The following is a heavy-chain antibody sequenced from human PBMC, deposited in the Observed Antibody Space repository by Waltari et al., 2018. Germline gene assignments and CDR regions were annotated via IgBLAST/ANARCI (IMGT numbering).Heavy chain of an antibody. J-gene: IGHJ4*02. CDR2: IYHSGST. Sequence: QVQLQESGPGLVKPSETLSLTCAVSGGSLRSSNWGSWVRQPPGKGLEWIGEIYHSGSTNYNPSLKSRVTISVDKSKNQFSLKLSSVTAADTAVYYCARDGTASKYNFDYWGQGTLVTVSS. CDR3: ARDGTASKYNFDY. V-gene: IGHV4-4*02. CDR1: GGSLRSSNW. D-gene: IGHD1-26*01.